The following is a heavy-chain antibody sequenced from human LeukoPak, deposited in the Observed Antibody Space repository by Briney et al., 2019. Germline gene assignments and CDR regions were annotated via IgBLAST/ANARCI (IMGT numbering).Heavy chain of an antibody. Sequence: GGSQRLSCSASRFTLSSYAMHWVRQAPGKGLEYVSVISSNGGSTNYADSVKGRFAISRDNSKNTLYLQMSSLRAEDTAVYYCVKDRHFYYGSGSLLEYWGQGTLVNVS. CDR3: VKDRHFYYGSGSLLEY. V-gene: IGHV3-64D*06. CDR2: ISSNGGST. CDR1: RFTLSSYA. J-gene: IGHJ4*02. D-gene: IGHD3-10*01.